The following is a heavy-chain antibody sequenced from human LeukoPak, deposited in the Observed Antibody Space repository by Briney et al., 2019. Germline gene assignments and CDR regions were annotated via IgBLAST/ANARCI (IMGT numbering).Heavy chain of an antibody. CDR3: ARVGDWNDLVY. D-gene: IGHD1-1*01. CDR2: ISYTVTS. CDR1: GGSISTYY. J-gene: IGHJ4*02. Sequence: PSDTLSLTCTVSGGSISTYYWSWIRQPPGKGLEWIGYISYTVTSNYNPSLKSRVTISVDTSKNQFSLKLSSVTAADTAVYYCARVGDWNDLVYWGQGTLVTVSS. V-gene: IGHV4-59*01.